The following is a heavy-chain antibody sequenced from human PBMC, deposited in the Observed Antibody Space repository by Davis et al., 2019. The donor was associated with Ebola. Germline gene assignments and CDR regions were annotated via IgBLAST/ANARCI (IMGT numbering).Heavy chain of an antibody. D-gene: IGHD1-20*01. Sequence: TRYSPSFQGQVTISADKSIKTAFLQWSSLKASDTAMYYCATLRRTITGMDDGFDIWGQGTMVTVSS. J-gene: IGHJ3*02. V-gene: IGHV5-51*01. CDR3: ATLRRTITGMDDGFDI. CDR2: T.